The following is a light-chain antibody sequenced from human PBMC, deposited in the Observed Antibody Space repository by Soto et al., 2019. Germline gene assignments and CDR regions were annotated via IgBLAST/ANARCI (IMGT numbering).Light chain of an antibody. V-gene: IGKV1-5*01. CDR3: QEYYSSSRVA. CDR1: QSISYW. CDR2: DAS. J-gene: IGKJ4*02. Sequence: DIQMTQSPSTLSASVGDRVTITCRASQSISYWLAWYQQKPGKAPNLLIYDASSLENGVPSRFSGSGSGTEFTLTISSLQPDDFATYCCQEYYSSSRVAFGGGTKVEIK.